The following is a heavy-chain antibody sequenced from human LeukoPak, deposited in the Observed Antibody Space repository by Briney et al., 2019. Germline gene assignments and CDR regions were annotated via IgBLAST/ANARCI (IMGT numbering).Heavy chain of an antibody. CDR3: ARAMREYQLPAAVGY. Sequence: GGSLRLSCAASGFTFSSYAMHWVRQAPGKGLEYVSAISSNGGSTYYANSVKGRFTISRDNSKNTLYLQMGSLRAEDMAVYYCARAMREYQLPAAVGYWGQGTLVTVSS. J-gene: IGHJ4*02. D-gene: IGHD2-2*01. V-gene: IGHV3-64*01. CDR2: ISSNGGST. CDR1: GFTFSSYA.